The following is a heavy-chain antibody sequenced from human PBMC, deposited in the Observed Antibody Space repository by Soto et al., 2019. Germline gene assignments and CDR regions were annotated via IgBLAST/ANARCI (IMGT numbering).Heavy chain of an antibody. J-gene: IGHJ4*02. CDR3: ARDSELFDY. V-gene: IGHV1-18*01. D-gene: IGHD1-26*01. Sequence: QVQLVQSGAEVKKPGASVKVSCEAPDYTLTRFGITWVRQAPGQGLEWMGWISGYNGKTKYAQKFQGRVTLTADTSTRTAYMELRSLRSDDTAVYYCARDSELFDYWGQGTLVTVSS. CDR1: DYTLTRFG. CDR2: ISGYNGKT.